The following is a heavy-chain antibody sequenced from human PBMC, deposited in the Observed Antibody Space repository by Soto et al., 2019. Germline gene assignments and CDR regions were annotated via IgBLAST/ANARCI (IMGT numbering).Heavy chain of an antibody. CDR2: IYYTGKT. CDR1: GDYIHVGGYY. J-gene: IGHJ5*02. D-gene: IGHD2-2*01. Sequence: SETLSLTCSVSGDYIHVGGYYWTWIRQRPGKGLEWMGYIYYTGKTYYNPSLESRLTMSVDRSKNQFSLRLTSVTAADTAVYFRGRDLTSNANCIDPWGQGTLVTVSS. V-gene: IGHV4-30-4*01. CDR3: GRDLTSNANCIDP.